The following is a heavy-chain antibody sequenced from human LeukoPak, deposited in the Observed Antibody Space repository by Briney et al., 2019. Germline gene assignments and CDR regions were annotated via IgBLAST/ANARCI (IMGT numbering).Heavy chain of an antibody. CDR3: ARGNLLIRRADAFDI. V-gene: IGHV1-2*02. Sequence: ASVKVSCKASGYTFTGYYMHWVRQAPGQGLEWMGWINPNSGGTNYAQKFQGRVTMTRDTSISTAYMELSRLRSDNTAVYYCARGNLLIRRADAFDIWRQGTMVTVSS. J-gene: IGHJ3*02. CDR2: INPNSGGT. CDR1: GYTFTGYY. D-gene: IGHD3-16*01.